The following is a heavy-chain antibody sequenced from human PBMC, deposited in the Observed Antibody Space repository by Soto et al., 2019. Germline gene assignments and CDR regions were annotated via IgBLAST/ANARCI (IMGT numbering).Heavy chain of an antibody. V-gene: IGHV3-23*01. D-gene: IGHD6-19*01. Sequence: EVQLLESGGGLVQPGGSLRLSCAASGFTFSSYAMSWVRQAPGKGLEWVSAISGSGGSTYYADSVKGRFTISRDNSKNTLYLQMNSLRAEDTAVYYCATPRSGFGRWLAYYFDYWGQGTLVTVSS. CDR3: ATPRSGFGRWLAYYFDY. J-gene: IGHJ4*02. CDR1: GFTFSSYA. CDR2: ISGSGGST.